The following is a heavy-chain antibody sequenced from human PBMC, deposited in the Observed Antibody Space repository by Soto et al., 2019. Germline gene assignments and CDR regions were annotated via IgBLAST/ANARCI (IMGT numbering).Heavy chain of an antibody. CDR2: ISYDGSNK. J-gene: IGHJ6*02. V-gene: IGHV3-30-3*01. Sequence: QVQLVESGGGVVQPGRSLRLSCAASGFTFSSYAMHWVRQAPGKGLEWVAVISYDGSNKYYADSVKGRFTISRDNSKNTLYLQMYSLRAEDTAVYYCARDVYYDILTGLYYYYGMDVWGQGTTVTVSS. CDR1: GFTFSSYA. D-gene: IGHD3-9*01. CDR3: ARDVYYDILTGLYYYYGMDV.